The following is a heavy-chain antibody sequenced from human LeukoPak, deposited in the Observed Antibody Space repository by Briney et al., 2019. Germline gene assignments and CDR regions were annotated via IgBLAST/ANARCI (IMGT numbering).Heavy chain of an antibody. V-gene: IGHV3-23*01. Sequence: GGSLRLSCAASGFTFSSYAMSWVRQAPGKGLEWVSAISGSGGSTYYADSVKGRFTISRDNSKNTLYLQMNSLRAEDAAVYYCAKDPVLRFLEWFGAFDYWGQGTLVTVSS. D-gene: IGHD3-3*01. CDR3: AKDPVLRFLEWFGAFDY. J-gene: IGHJ4*02. CDR1: GFTFSSYA. CDR2: ISGSGGST.